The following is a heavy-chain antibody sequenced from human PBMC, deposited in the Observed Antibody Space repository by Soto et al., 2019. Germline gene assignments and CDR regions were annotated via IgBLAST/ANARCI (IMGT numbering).Heavy chain of an antibody. D-gene: IGHD3-9*01. CDR2: INHSRST. Sequence: SETLSLTCAVYGGSFSGYYWSWIRQPPGKGLEWIGEINHSRSTNYNPSLKSRVTISVDTSKNQFSLKLSSVTAADTAVYYCAREIPHYDIFTGYLTFDYWGQGTLVTVSS. V-gene: IGHV4-34*01. J-gene: IGHJ4*02. CDR1: GGSFSGYY. CDR3: AREIPHYDIFTGYLTFDY.